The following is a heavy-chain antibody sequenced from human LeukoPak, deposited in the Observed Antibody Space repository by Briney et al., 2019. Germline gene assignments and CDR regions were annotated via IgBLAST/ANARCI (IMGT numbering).Heavy chain of an antibody. V-gene: IGHV3-30*02. CDR3: AKEHGRGIRYCSSTSCPGDAFDI. CDR1: GFTFSSYS. CDR2: IRYDGSNK. Sequence: HPGGSLRLSCAASGFTFSSYSMNWVRQAPGKGLEWVAFIRYDGSNKYYADSVKGRFTISRDNSKNTLYLQMNSLRAEDTAVYYCAKEHGRGIRYCSSTSCPGDAFDIWGQGTMVTVSS. D-gene: IGHD2-2*01. J-gene: IGHJ3*02.